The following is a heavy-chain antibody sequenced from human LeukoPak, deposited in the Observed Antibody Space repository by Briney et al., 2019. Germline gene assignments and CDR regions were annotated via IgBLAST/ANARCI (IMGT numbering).Heavy chain of an antibody. CDR1: GYTFTSYD. CDR2: MDPNSGNT. D-gene: IGHD6-6*01. J-gene: IGHJ4*02. V-gene: IGHV1-8*01. CDR3: ARAARRGGKDIDY. Sequence: ASVNVSCTASGYTFTSYDINWVRQAPGQGLEWMGWMDPNSGNTGYAQKFQGRVTMTRNTSISTAYMELSSLRSEDTAVYYCARAARRGGKDIDYWGQGTLVTVSS.